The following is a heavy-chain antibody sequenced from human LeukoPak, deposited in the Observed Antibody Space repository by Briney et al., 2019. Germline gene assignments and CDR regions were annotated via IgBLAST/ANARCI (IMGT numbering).Heavy chain of an antibody. CDR1: GGTFSSYA. J-gene: IGHJ4*02. CDR2: IIPIFGTA. D-gene: IGHD3-22*01. V-gene: IGHV1-69*13. CDR3: ARGRSRSYDSSGYYYPPDS. Sequence: GASVKVSCKASGGTFSSYATSWVRQAPGQGLEWMGGIIPIFGTANYAQKFQGRVTITADEPTSTAYMELSSLRSVDTAVYYCARGRSRSYDSSGYYYPPDSWGQGTLVTVSS.